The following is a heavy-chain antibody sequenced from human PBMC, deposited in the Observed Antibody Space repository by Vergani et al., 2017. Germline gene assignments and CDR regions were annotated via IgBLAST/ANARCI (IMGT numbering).Heavy chain of an antibody. CDR3: ARDTLNAIDY. CDR1: GGSISSYY. CDR2: IYYSGST. J-gene: IGHJ4*02. Sequence: QVQLQESGPGLVKPSETLSLTCTVSGGSISSYYWSWIRQPPGKGLEWIGYIYYSGSTNYNPSLKSRVTISVDTSKNQFSLKLSSVTAADTAVYYCARDTLNAIDYWGQGTLVTVS. D-gene: IGHD2-15*01. V-gene: IGHV4-59*01.